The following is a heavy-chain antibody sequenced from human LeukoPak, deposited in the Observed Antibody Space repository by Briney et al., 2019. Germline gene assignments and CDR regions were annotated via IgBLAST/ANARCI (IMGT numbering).Heavy chain of an antibody. J-gene: IGHJ5*02. V-gene: IGHV3-48*03. Sequence: GGSLRLSCAASGFTFSSYEMNWVRQAPGKGLEWVSYISSSGSTIYYADSVKGRFTISRDNDKNSLYLQMNSLRAEDTAVYYCARVWLRSIGVHPWGQGTLVTVSS. CDR1: GFTFSSYE. D-gene: IGHD3-10*01. CDR3: ARVWLRSIGVHP. CDR2: ISSSGSTI.